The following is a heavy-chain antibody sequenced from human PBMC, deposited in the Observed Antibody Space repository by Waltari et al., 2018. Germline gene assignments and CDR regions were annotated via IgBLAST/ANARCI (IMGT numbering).Heavy chain of an antibody. Sequence: EVQLVESGGGLVQPGRSLRLSCTASGFTFGDYAMSWVRQAPGKGLEWVGFIRSKAYGGTTEYAASVKGRFTISRDDSKSIAYLQMNSLRAEDTAVYYCAKDQWSGYDFADYWGQGTLVTVSS. V-gene: IGHV3-49*04. CDR3: AKDQWSGYDFADY. D-gene: IGHD5-12*01. CDR2: IRSKAYGGTT. CDR1: GFTFGDYA. J-gene: IGHJ4*02.